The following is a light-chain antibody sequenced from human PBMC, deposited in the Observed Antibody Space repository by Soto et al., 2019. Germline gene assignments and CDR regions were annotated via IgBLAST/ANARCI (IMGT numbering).Light chain of an antibody. J-gene: IGKJ4*01. CDR1: QSVSSN. CDR2: DVS. V-gene: IGKV3-20*01. Sequence: EIVMTQSPATLSVSPGERATLSCRASQSVSSNLAWYQQKPGQAPRLLMYDVSNRATGIPARFSGSGSGTDFTLTISRLEPEDFAVYYCQQYGSSALTFGGGTKVDIK. CDR3: QQYGSSALT.